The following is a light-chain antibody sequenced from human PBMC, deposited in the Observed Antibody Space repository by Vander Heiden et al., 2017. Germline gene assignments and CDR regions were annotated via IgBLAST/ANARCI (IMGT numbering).Light chain of an antibody. V-gene: IGKV3-20*01. CDR3: QLDGSSPPWT. Sequence: EIVLTQSPGTLSLSPGERATLSCRASQSVSSSYLAWYQQKPGQAPRLLIYGSASRATGIPDRFSGSGSGTDFTLTISRLEPEDFAVYYCQLDGSSPPWTFGQGTKVEIK. CDR1: QSVSSSY. J-gene: IGKJ1*01. CDR2: GSA.